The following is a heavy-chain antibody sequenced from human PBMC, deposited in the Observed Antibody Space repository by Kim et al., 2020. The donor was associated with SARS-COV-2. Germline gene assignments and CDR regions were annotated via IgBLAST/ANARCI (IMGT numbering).Heavy chain of an antibody. Sequence: GGSLRLSCAASGFTFSSYAMHWVRQAPGKGLEWVAVISYDGSNKYYADSVKGRFTISRDNSKNTLYLQMNSLRAEDTAVYYCAAERVYWEPPGVYWGQGTLVTVSS. CDR1: GFTFSSYA. CDR2: ISYDGSNK. V-gene: IGHV3-30*04. CDR3: AAERVYWEPPGVY. J-gene: IGHJ4*02. D-gene: IGHD1-26*01.